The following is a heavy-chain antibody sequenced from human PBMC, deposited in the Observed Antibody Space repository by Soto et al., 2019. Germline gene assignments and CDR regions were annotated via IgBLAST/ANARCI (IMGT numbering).Heavy chain of an antibody. CDR1: GGTFSSYA. CDR3: ASSFTYYYDSSGYKSFDY. V-gene: IGHV1-69*13. CDR2: IIPIFGTA. Sequence: SVKVSCKASGGTFSSYAISWVRQAPGQGLEWMGGIIPIFGTANYAQKFQGRVTITADESTSTAYMELSSLRSEDTAVYYCASSFTYYYDSSGYKSFDYWGQGTLVTVSS. D-gene: IGHD3-22*01. J-gene: IGHJ4*02.